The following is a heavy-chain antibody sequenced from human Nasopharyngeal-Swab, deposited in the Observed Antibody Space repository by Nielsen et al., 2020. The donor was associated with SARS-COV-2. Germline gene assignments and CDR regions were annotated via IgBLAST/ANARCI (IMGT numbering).Heavy chain of an antibody. CDR3: ARDRAYGGAVADYFDY. CDR1: GYTLTELS. J-gene: IGHJ4*02. V-gene: IGHV1-24*01. Sequence: ASVKVSCKVSGYTLTELSMHWVRQAPGKELEWMGGFDPEDGETIYAQKFQGRVTMTEDTSTDTAYMELSSLRSEDTAVYYCARDRAYGGAVADYFDYWGQGTLVTVSS. CDR2: FDPEDGET. D-gene: IGHD6-13*01.